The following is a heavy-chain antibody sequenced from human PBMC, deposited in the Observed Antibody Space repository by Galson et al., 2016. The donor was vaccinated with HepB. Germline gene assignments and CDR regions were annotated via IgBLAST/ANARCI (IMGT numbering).Heavy chain of an antibody. J-gene: IGHJ6*02. Sequence: SLRLSCAASGFRFGDHAMNWVRQVSGKGLEWVAGINWQSGNVAYAGSVAGGFTVSRDNAENSLYLQMNSLRPEDTALYYCARENRKDSSSWYGGMDVWGQGTTVTVS. CDR1: GFRFGDHA. D-gene: IGHD2-2*01. CDR2: INWQSGNV. CDR3: ARENRKDSSSWYGGMDV. V-gene: IGHV3-9*01.